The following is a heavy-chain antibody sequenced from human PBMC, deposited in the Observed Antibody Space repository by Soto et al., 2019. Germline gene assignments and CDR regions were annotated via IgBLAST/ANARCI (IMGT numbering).Heavy chain of an antibody. J-gene: IGHJ5*02. D-gene: IGHD2-8*01. V-gene: IGHV4-59*01. CDR2: AYYSGST. CDR3: ARDRSTYGGGGTGEVKENWFDP. CDR1: GGSISHYY. Sequence: PSETLSLTCTVSGGSISHYYWRWIRQSPGKGLEWIGYAYYSGSTDYNPSLKSRVTMSVDTSKNQVSLKLNSVTTADTAVYYCARDRSTYGGGGTGEVKENWFDPWGPGTLVTVSS.